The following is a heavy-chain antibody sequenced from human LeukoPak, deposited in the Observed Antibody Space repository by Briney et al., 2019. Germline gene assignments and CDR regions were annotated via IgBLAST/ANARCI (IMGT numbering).Heavy chain of an antibody. Sequence: GGSLRLSCEASGFTFTDYSMHWVRQAPGKELEWVASISDTSFYIYYADSVRGRFTISRDNARTSLHLHMNSLRVEDTALYFCARSNPGGGTTQARAANFWGQGTLVTVSS. CDR2: ISDTSFYI. CDR3: ARSNPGGGTTQARAANF. J-gene: IGHJ4*02. D-gene: IGHD3-16*01. V-gene: IGHV3-21*01. CDR1: GFTFTDYS.